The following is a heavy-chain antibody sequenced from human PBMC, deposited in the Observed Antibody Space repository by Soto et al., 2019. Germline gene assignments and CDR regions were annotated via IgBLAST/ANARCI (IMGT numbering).Heavy chain of an antibody. Sequence: GGSLRLSCPGSGFTFGNYALSWVRQAPGKGPEWVGFIRSEAYGGTTDYVVSVKGRFIISRDDSKSIAYLEINSLQTDDTAVYYCTRYYYESSGYYVYWGQGTLVTVSS. J-gene: IGHJ4*02. CDR1: GFTFGNYA. V-gene: IGHV3-49*04. CDR2: IRSEAYGGTT. CDR3: TRYYYESSGYYVY. D-gene: IGHD3-22*01.